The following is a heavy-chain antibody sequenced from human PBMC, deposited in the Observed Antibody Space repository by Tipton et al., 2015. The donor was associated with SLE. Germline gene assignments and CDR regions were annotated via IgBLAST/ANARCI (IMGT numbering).Heavy chain of an antibody. CDR3: ARGEIAIFGGAAYFQH. CDR2: IHHNGNT. J-gene: IGHJ1*01. CDR1: GYSISSGYY. V-gene: IGHV4-38-2*02. Sequence: TLSLTCSVSGYSISSGYYWGWIRQPPGKGLEWIGSIHHNGNTYYNPSLKSRVTISVDTSKNQFSLKLTSVTGADTAVYYCARGEIAIFGGAAYFQHWGQGTLVSVSS. D-gene: IGHD3-3*01.